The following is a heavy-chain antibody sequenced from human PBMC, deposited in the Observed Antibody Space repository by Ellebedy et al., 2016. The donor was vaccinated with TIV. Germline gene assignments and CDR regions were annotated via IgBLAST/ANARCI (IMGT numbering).Heavy chain of an antibody. J-gene: IGHJ4*02. CDR2: IWYDGTKK. D-gene: IGHD4-17*01. CDR3: ATVPDGVYGDPSAY. V-gene: IGHV3-33*01. Sequence: GESLKISCAASGFTFIGYAMHWVRQAPGKGLEWVAVIWYDGTKKYYSDSVKGRFTVSSDNSQNTLYLQMTSLRVDDTDVYYCATVPDGVYGDPSAYWGRGTLVTVSS. CDR1: GFTFIGYA.